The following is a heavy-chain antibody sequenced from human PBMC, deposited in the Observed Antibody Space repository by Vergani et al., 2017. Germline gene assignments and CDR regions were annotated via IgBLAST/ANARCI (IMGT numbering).Heavy chain of an antibody. CDR1: GFRFREHG. CDR2: ISGHDHRT. V-gene: IGHV3-23*01. CDR3: AKDNLAARLGY. Sequence: EVQLLESGGGSVQPGESLRLSCVASGFRFREHGMNWVRQAPGKGLEWVSGISGHDHRTLYADSVKGRFTISRDNSKNTLYLQMNSLRAEDTAVYYCAKDNLAARLGYWGQGTLVTVSS. J-gene: IGHJ4*02. D-gene: IGHD6-6*01.